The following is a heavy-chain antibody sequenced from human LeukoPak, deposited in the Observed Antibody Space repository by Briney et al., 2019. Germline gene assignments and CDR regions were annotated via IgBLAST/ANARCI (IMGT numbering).Heavy chain of an antibody. CDR3: ARFYDILTGYSPGHAFDI. D-gene: IGHD3-9*01. Sequence: SETLSLTCIVSGDSVSGYYWNWIRQPPGKGLEWIGYTHHSGNTLYNPSLKSRVTTSVDTSKNQFSLKLSSVTAADTAVYYCARFYDILTGYSPGHAFDIWGQGTMVTVSS. CDR2: THHSGNT. CDR1: GDSVSGYY. V-gene: IGHV4-59*02. J-gene: IGHJ3*02.